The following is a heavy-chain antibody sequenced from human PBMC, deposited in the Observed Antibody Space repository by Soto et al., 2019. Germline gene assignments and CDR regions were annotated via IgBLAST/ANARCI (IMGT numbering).Heavy chain of an antibody. D-gene: IGHD5-12*01. CDR1: GGTVASSHW. J-gene: IGHJ5*02. CDR3: AREIVAAGGNDYFDP. Sequence: SETLSLTCGVSGGTVASSHWWSWVRQSPGGGLEWIGNVYHTGDTNFNPSLQSRVTISVDKSNNQFSLRLNSLTAADTAVYFCAREIVAAGGNDYFDPWGPGTLVTVSS. CDR2: VYHTGDT. V-gene: IGHV4-4*02.